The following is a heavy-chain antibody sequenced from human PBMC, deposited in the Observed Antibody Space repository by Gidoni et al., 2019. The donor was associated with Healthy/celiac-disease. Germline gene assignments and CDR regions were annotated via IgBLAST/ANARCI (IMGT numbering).Heavy chain of an antibody. CDR3: ATMASSGGSYDY. Sequence: QLQLQVSGPGLVKPSETLSLTCTVSGGSTSSSRYYWGWIRQPPGKGLEWIGSIYYSGSTSYNPSLRSRVTISVDTSKSQFSLKLSSVTAADTAVYYCATMASSGGSYDYWGQGTLVTVSS. CDR2: IYYSGST. J-gene: IGHJ4*02. V-gene: IGHV4-39*01. D-gene: IGHD2-15*01. CDR1: GGSTSSSRYY.